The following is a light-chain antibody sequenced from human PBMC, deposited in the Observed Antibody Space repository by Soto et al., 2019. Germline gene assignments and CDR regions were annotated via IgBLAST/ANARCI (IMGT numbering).Light chain of an antibody. J-gene: IGKJ5*01. CDR2: DAS. CDR3: QQYNTFPT. CDR1: HPVCFW. V-gene: IGKV1-5*01. Sequence: SHPVCFWLAWYQQKPGRAPNLLIYDASILESGVPSRFSGSRSGTEFTLTISSLQPDDFATYYCQQYNTFPTFGQGTRLEIK.